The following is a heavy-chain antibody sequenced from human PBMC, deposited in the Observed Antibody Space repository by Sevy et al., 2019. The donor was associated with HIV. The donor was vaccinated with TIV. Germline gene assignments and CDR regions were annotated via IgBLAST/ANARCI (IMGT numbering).Heavy chain of an antibody. CDR3: ARGRAYSALDY. V-gene: IGHV3-7*01. D-gene: IGHD5-18*01. Sequence: GGSLRLSCVASGFTFSGSWMTWVRQAPGKGLERIAFINEDGSRLGYVDSVRGRFTISRENTKKSLYLQMNSLRAEDTAVYFCARGRAYSALDYWGQGTLVTVSS. J-gene: IGHJ4*02. CDR2: INEDGSRL. CDR1: GFTFSGSW.